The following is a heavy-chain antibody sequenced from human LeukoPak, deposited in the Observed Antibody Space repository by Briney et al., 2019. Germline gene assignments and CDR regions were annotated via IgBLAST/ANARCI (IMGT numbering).Heavy chain of an antibody. CDR1: GFTFTTYW. J-gene: IGHJ4*02. Sequence: PGGSLRLSCAASGFTFTTYWMHWVRQVPGKGLVWVARIKGDGSSTRHADSMKGRFTISRDNAKNTLYLQMNSLRDEDTAVYYCVREGLECSGSSCQRAAFDYWGQGILVTVSS. CDR2: IKGDGSST. V-gene: IGHV3-74*01. CDR3: VREGLECSGSSCQRAAFDY. D-gene: IGHD2-2*01.